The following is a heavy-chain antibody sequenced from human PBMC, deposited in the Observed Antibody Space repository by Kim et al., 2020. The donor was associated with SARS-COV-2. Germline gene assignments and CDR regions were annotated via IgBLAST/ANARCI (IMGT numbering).Heavy chain of an antibody. D-gene: IGHD3-10*01. CDR3: AKPTYGSGSYLPVKPDD. CDR2: ISGSGGST. J-gene: IGHJ4*02. CDR1: GFTFSSYA. Sequence: GGSLRLSCAASGFTFSSYAMSWVRQAPGKGLEWVSAISGSGGSTYYADSVKGRFTISRDNSKNTLYLQMNSLRAEDTAVYYCAKPTYGSGSYLPVKPDDWGQGTLGTVSS. V-gene: IGHV3-23*01.